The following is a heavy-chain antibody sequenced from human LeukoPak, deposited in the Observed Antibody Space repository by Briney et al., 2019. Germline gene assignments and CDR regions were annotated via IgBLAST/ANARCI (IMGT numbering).Heavy chain of an antibody. J-gene: IGHJ6*02. D-gene: IGHD1-20*01. CDR1: GGSISSAYW. V-gene: IGHV4-4*02. CDR3: ARDFRERRGITGPHGMDV. Sequence: PSETLSLTCAVSGGSISSAYWWSWVRQPPGKGLARIGEIYHSGSTDYNPSLKSRITISIDKSKNQFSLKSTSVTAADTAVYYCARDFRERRGITGPHGMDVWGQGTTVTVSS. CDR2: IYHSGST.